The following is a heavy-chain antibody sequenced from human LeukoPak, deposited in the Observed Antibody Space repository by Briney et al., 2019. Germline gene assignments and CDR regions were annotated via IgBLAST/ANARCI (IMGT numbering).Heavy chain of an antibody. CDR3: ILTGYYHYFDY. CDR1: GGTFSSYA. Sequence: ASVKVSCKASGGTFSSYAISWVRQAPGQGLEWMGGIIPIFGTANYAQKFQGRVTITTDESTSTAYMELSSLRSEDTAVYYCILTGYYHYFDYWGQGTLVTVSS. V-gene: IGHV1-69*05. J-gene: IGHJ4*02. CDR2: IIPIFGTA. D-gene: IGHD3-9*01.